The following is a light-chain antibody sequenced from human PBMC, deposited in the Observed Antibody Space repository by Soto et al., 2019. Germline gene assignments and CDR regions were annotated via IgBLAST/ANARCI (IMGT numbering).Light chain of an antibody. CDR3: QQRSNWGVT. CDR2: RTS. CDR1: QSVTSN. V-gene: IGKV3-11*01. Sequence: EIVMTQSPATVSVSPGEGVTLSCRASQSVTSNLAWYQQKPGQAPRLLMFRTSSRATGIPARFSGSGSGTDFTLTISSLEPEDFAVYYCQQRSNWGVTFGPGTKVDNK. J-gene: IGKJ3*01.